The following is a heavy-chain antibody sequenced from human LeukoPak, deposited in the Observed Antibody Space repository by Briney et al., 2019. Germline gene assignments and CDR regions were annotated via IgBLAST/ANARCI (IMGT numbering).Heavy chain of an antibody. Sequence: GSSVKVPCKASGYTFTGHYIQWVRQAPGQGLEWMGRVNPQSGGTKYARNFQGRVTMTRDTSISTVYMELGRLRSDDTASYYRARDLPYSSSSGPYSYYMDVWGKGPTVTVSS. D-gene: IGHD6-6*01. CDR3: ARDLPYSSSSGPYSYYMDV. V-gene: IGHV1-2*06. CDR1: GYTFTGHY. J-gene: IGHJ6*03. CDR2: VNPQSGGT.